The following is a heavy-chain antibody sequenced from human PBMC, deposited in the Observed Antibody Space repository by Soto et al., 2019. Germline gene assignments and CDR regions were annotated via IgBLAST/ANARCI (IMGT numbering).Heavy chain of an antibody. V-gene: IGHV3-21*01. Sequence: GGSLRLSCAASGFTFSSYSMNWVRQAPGKGLEWVSSISSSGSYIYYADSVKGRFTISRDNAKNSLYLQMNSLRAEDTAVYYCARVDCSGGSCYVVDYWGQGTLVTVSS. CDR3: ARVDCSGGSCYVVDY. CDR2: ISSSGSYI. J-gene: IGHJ4*02. D-gene: IGHD2-15*01. CDR1: GFTFSSYS.